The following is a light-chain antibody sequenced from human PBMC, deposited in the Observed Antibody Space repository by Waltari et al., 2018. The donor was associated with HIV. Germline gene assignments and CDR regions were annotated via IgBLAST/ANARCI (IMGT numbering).Light chain of an antibody. V-gene: IGLV2-18*02. Sequence: ISCTGTNSDIGSYNRVCWYQQTPGTAPKLGIYDVSSRPSGVPDRFSGSKSGNTAALTISGLQAEDEGDYYCSSYTTTTAHVFGTGTKVTVL. CDR2: DVS. CDR3: SSYTTTTAHV. J-gene: IGLJ1*01. CDR1: NSDIGSYNR.